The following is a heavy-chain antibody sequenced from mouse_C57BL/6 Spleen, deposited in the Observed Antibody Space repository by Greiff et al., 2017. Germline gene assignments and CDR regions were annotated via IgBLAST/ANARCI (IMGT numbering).Heavy chain of an antibody. J-gene: IGHJ3*01. V-gene: IGHV1-47*01. CDR2: FHPYNDDT. Sequence: QVHVKQSGAELVKPGASVKMSCKASGYTFTTYPIEWLKQNHGKSLEWLGNFHPYNDDTKYNAKFKGKATLTVEKSYSTVYLELSRLTTDDSAVYYCARPGDGYPALVADWGQGTLVTVSA. D-gene: IGHD2-3*01. CDR3: ARPGDGYPALVAD. CDR1: GYTFTTYP.